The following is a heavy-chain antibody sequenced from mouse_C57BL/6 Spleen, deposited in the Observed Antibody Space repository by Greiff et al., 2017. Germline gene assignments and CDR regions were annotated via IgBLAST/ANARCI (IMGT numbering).Heavy chain of an antibody. Sequence: VQLQQPGAELVRPGSSVKLSCKASGYTFTSYWMHWVKQRPIQGLEWIGNIDPSDSETHYNQKFKDKATLSVDKSSSTAYMQLSSLTSEDSAVYYCAREYYGSSPYWYFDVWGTGTSVTVSS. V-gene: IGHV1-52*01. CDR3: AREYYGSSPYWYFDV. J-gene: IGHJ1*03. CDR2: IDPSDSET. CDR1: GYTFTSYW. D-gene: IGHD1-1*01.